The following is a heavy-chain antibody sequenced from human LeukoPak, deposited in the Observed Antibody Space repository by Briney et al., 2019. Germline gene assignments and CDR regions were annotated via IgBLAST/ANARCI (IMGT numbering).Heavy chain of an antibody. CDR1: GGSISSGGYS. D-gene: IGHD3-10*01. CDR2: IYHSGST. CDR3: ARQGHYYGSGSYGFDY. J-gene: IGHJ4*02. V-gene: IGHV4-30-2*01. Sequence: SETLSLTCAVSGGSISSGGYSWSWIRQPPGKGLEWIGYIYHSGSTYYNPSLKSRVTISVDRSKNQFSLKLSSVTAADTAVYYCARQGHYYGSGSYGFDYWGQGILVTVSS.